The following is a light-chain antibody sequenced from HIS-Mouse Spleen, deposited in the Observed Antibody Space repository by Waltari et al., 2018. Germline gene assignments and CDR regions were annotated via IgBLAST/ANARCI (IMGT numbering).Light chain of an antibody. CDR3: AAWDDSLSGPV. CDR1: SSNIGSNY. Sequence: QSVLTQPPSASGTPGQRVTISCSGRSSNIGSNYVSWYQQPPGTAPKLLIYRNNQRPSGFPDRFSGSKSGTSASLAISGLRSEDEADYYCAAWDDSLSGPVFGGGTKLTVL. V-gene: IGLV1-47*01. CDR2: RNN. J-gene: IGLJ3*02.